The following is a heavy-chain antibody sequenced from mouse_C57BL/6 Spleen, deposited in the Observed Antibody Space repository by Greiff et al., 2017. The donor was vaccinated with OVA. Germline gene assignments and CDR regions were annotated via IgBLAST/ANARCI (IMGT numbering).Heavy chain of an antibody. CDR2: IWSDGST. CDR1: GFSLTSYG. J-gene: IGHJ4*01. Sequence: QVQLQESGPGLVAPSQSLSLSCTVSGFSLTSYGVHWVRPPPGKGLEWLVVIWSDGSTTYNSAIKSRLSISKDNYKSQVFLKMNSHQTDDTAKYYCARQTPFYYGYDDYYAMDDWGKGTSVTVAS. CDR3: ARQTPFYYGYDDYYAMDD. D-gene: IGHD2-2*01. V-gene: IGHV2-6*03.